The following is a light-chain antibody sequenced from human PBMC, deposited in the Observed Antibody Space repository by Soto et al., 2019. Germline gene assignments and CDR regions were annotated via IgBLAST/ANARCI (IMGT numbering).Light chain of an antibody. CDR2: EVS. Sequence: QSALTQPASVSGSPGQSITISCTGTSSDVGGSTYVSWYQQHPGKAPKLMIYEVSNRPSGVSNRFSGSKSGNTASLTISGLQAEDEADYYCSSYAISSTPWVFGTGTKVTVL. CDR1: SSDVGGSTY. V-gene: IGLV2-14*01. CDR3: SSYAISSTPWV. J-gene: IGLJ1*01.